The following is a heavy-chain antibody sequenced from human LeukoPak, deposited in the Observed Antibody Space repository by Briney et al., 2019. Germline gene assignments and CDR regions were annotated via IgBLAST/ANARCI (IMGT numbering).Heavy chain of an antibody. J-gene: IGHJ4*02. CDR1: KFTFSSYT. D-gene: IGHD5-18*01. CDR3: ARASRDTAMATDY. Sequence: GGSLRLSCAASKFTFSSYTMHWVRQAPGKGLDWVAVISYDGRNKYYGDSVKGRFTISRDNSKNTLYLQMNSLRPEDTAIYYCARASRDTAMATDYWGQGTLVTVSS. CDR2: ISYDGRNK. V-gene: IGHV3-30*04.